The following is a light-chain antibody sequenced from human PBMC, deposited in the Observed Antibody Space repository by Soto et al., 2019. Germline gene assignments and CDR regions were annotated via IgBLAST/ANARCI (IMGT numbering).Light chain of an antibody. CDR2: GAS. CDR3: QQYNSWPRT. Sequence: EIVMTQSPATLSVSPGERATLSCRASQGVNTNLAWYQQKPGQAPQLLIYGASTRATGVPARFNGSGSGTEFTLTITSLQSEDFATYSCQQYNSWPRTFGYGTKV. J-gene: IGKJ1*01. CDR1: QGVNTN. V-gene: IGKV3-15*01.